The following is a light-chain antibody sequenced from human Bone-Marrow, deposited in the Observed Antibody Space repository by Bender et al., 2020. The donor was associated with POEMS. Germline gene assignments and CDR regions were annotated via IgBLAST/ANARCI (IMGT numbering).Light chain of an antibody. Sequence: HSALTQPASVSGSPGQSITISCTGTSSDVGDYNLVSWYQQHPGKVPKLIIYDVSKRPSGVSDRFSGSKSGNRASLTISGLQADDEADYYCCSYERSRTYVFGTGTKVTIL. J-gene: IGLJ1*01. V-gene: IGLV2-23*02. CDR1: SSDVGDYNL. CDR3: CSYERSRTYV. CDR2: DVS.